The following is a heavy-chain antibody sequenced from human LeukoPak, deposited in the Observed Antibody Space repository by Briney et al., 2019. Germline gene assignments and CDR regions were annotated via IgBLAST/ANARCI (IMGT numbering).Heavy chain of an antibody. CDR1: GFTFSDYY. CDR2: IRSSGSTS. CDR3: ARAYYYDSSGSFDY. J-gene: IGHJ4*02. D-gene: IGHD3-22*01. Sequence: GGSLRLSCAASGFTFSDYYMSWIRQAPGKGVEWVSYIRSSGSTSYYADSVKGRFTIARDNAKNSLYLQMNSLRAEDTAVYYCARAYYYDSSGSFDYWGQGTLVTVSS. V-gene: IGHV3-11*04.